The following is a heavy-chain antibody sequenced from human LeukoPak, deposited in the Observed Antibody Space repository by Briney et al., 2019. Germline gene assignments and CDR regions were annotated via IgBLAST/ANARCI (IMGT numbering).Heavy chain of an antibody. J-gene: IGHJ4*02. V-gene: IGHV3-23*01. CDR1: RFTFSTYA. CDR2: ISGNGGST. D-gene: IGHD5-18*01. Sequence: GGSLRLSCAASRFTFSTYAMSWVRQAPRKGLEWVSAISGNGGSTYYADSVKGRFTISRDNSKNTLFLQMNSLGAEDTAVYYCARGYIYGYHYWGQGTLVTVSS. CDR3: ARGYIYGYHY.